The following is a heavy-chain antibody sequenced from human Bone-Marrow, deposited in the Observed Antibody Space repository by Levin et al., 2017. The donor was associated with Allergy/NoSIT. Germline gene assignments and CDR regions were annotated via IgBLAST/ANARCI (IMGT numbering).Heavy chain of an antibody. V-gene: IGHV3-30*04. CDR3: ATLATDGPIYYDY. CDR2: VTHDGSEK. CDR1: GFPFSNYA. D-gene: IGHD6-13*01. J-gene: IGHJ4*02. Sequence: GGSLRLSCDASGFPFSNYAMHWVRQAPGKGLQWLAAVTHDGSEKYYVDSLKGRFTISRDNSKNTLYLEVDSLRRNDTAVYYCATLATDGPIYYDYWGQGTLVTVSS.